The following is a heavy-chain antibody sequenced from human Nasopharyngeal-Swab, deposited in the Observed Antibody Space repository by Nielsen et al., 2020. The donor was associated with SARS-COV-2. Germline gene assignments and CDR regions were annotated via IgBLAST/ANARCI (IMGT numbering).Heavy chain of an antibody. Sequence: GESLKISCAASGFTFSSYWMHWVRQAPGKGLVWVSRINSDGSSTSYADSVKGRFTISRDNAKNTLYLQMNSLRAEDTAVYYCASDEYGGYILDYWGQGTLVTVSS. J-gene: IGHJ4*02. CDR1: GFTFSSYW. CDR3: ASDEYGGYILDY. D-gene: IGHD5-12*01. CDR2: INSDGSST. V-gene: IGHV3-74*01.